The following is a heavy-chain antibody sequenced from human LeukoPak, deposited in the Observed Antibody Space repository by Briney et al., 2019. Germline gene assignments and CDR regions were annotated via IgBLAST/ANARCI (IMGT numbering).Heavy chain of an antibody. Sequence: PGRSLRLSCAASGFTFSSYAMHWVRQAPGKGLEWVSVISYDGSNKYYADSVKGRFTISRDNSKNTLYLQMNSLRAEDTAVYYCARDFEWLRSGYFDYWGQGTLVTVFS. CDR1: GFTFSSYA. CDR3: ARDFEWLRSGYFDY. D-gene: IGHD5-12*01. V-gene: IGHV3-30-3*01. J-gene: IGHJ4*02. CDR2: ISYDGSNK.